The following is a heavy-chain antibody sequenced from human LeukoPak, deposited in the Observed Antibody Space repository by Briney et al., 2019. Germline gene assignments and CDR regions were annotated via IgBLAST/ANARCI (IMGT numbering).Heavy chain of an antibody. Sequence: PGGSLRLSCAASGFTFTRYAMSWVRQAPGKGLEWVSGISGSDGSASYADSVKGRFTVSRDISKNTLYLQMNSLRAEDTALYYCAKGITAADTGLDYWGQGTLVTVSS. D-gene: IGHD6-13*01. V-gene: IGHV3-23*01. CDR2: ISGSDGSA. CDR3: AKGITAADTGLDY. J-gene: IGHJ4*02. CDR1: GFTFTRYA.